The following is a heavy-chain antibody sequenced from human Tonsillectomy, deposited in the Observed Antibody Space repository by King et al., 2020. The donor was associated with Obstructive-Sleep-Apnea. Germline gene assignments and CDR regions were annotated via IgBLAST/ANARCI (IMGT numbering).Heavy chain of an antibody. CDR1: GGSIISSYY. J-gene: IGHJ4*02. Sequence: VQLQESGPGLVKPSETLSLTCTVSGGSIISSYYWSWIRQSPEKGLEWIGKIFNSGSTNYNPSLKSRVTISVDTSKNQFSLKLSSVTAADTAVYYCARDREYAFDYWGQGTVVTVSS. CDR2: IFNSGST. CDR3: ARDREYAFDY. D-gene: IGHD3-10*01. V-gene: IGHV4-59*01.